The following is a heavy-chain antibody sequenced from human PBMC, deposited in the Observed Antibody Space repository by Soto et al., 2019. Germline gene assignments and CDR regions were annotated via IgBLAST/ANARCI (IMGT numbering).Heavy chain of an antibody. J-gene: IGHJ3*01. D-gene: IGHD5-12*01. CDR1: GFAFSSYE. V-gene: IGHV3-48*03. CDR2: IKSGGSTI. CDR3: VKEKSVMYSGYDAFDV. Sequence: PGGSLRLSCTASGFAFSSYEMDWVRQAPGKGLEWVAYIKSGGSTIFYTASVKGRFTISRDDVKNVLYLEMNSLRAEDTAVYYCVKEKSVMYSGYDAFDVWGQGTMVTVSS.